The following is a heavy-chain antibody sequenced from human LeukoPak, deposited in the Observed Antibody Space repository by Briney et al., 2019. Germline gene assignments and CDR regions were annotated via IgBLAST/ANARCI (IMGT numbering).Heavy chain of an antibody. CDR3: AKTARAVAGTRGGIGVFDP. D-gene: IGHD6-19*01. CDR1: GFTFSSYA. Sequence: GGSLRLSCAASGFTFSSYAMSWVRQAPGKGLEWVSAISGSGGSTYYADSVKGRFTISRDNSKNTLYPQMNSLRAEDTAVYYCAKTARAVAGTRGGIGVFDPWGQGTLVTVSS. J-gene: IGHJ5*02. V-gene: IGHV3-23*01. CDR2: ISGSGGST.